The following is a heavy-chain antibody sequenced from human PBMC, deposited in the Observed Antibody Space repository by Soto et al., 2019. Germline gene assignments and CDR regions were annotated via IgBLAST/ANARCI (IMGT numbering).Heavy chain of an antibody. V-gene: IGHV4-34*01. CDR1: GVSFSGYY. D-gene: IGHD3-10*01. CDR2: INHSGST. CDR3: ARGCGRITVAYMGPLLDL. J-gene: IGHJ5*02. Sequence: PSATLSLTCAVSGVSFSGYYWSWIRQPPGKGLECIGEINHSGSTNYNPSLKSRVTMSVDTSKNQFSLKLSSVTAADTALYFCARGCGRITVAYMGPLLDLWGQGTLVTVSS.